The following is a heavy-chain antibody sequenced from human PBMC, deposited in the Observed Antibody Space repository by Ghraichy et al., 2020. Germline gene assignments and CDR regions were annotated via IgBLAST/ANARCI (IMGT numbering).Heavy chain of an antibody. Sequence: SETLSLTCTVSGGSISSSSYYWGWIRQPPGKGLEWIGSIYYSGSTYYNPSLKSRVTISVDTSKNQFSLKLSSVTAAHTAVYYCARDPATYDYVWGSYRYDPLDYWGQGTLVTVSS. D-gene: IGHD3-16*02. CDR3: ARDPATYDYVWGSYRYDPLDY. CDR2: IYYSGST. J-gene: IGHJ4*02. V-gene: IGHV4-39*07. CDR1: GGSISSSSYY.